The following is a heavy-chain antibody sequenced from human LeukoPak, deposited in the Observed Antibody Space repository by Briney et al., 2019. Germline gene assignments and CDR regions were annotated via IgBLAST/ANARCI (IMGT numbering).Heavy chain of an antibody. Sequence: ASVKVSCKGSGYTFTNYGVSWVRQAPGQGLEWMGWIDAFNDDIFYAKKFQGRVTMTEDTSTDTAYMELSSLRSEDTAVYYCATGVGATHRAFDIWGQGTMVTVSS. J-gene: IGHJ3*02. V-gene: IGHV1-18*01. CDR1: GYTFTNYG. CDR3: ATGVGATHRAFDI. CDR2: IDAFNDDI. D-gene: IGHD1-26*01.